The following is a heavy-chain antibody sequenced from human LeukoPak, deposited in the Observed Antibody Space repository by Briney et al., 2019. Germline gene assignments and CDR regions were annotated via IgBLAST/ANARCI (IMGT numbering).Heavy chain of an antibody. CDR1: GGSFSGYY. V-gene: IGHV4-34*01. CDR3: TRGDSTNKNDY. Sequence: PSETLSLTCAVYGGSFSGYYWSWIRQPPGKGLEWIGEINHSGSTNYNPSLKSRVTISVDTSKNQFSLKLSSVTAADTAVYYCTRGDSTNKNDYWDQGTLVTVSS. D-gene: IGHD1/OR15-1a*01. J-gene: IGHJ4*02. CDR2: INHSGST.